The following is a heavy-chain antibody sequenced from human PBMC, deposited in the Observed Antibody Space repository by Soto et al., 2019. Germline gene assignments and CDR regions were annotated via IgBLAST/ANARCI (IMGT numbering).Heavy chain of an antibody. J-gene: IGHJ5*02. D-gene: IGHD3-22*01. CDR3: ASDAHHNSGYNQLDP. CDR1: GGTFRDLA. CDR2: ISYDGTNT. V-gene: IGHV3-30-3*01. Sequence: VGSLRVWWGAAGGTFRDLAVHLVRQAPGKGLEWVALISYDGTNTYYADSVKGRFTISKDTSKNTLYLQMNSLRAEDTAVYFCASDAHHNSGYNQLDPRGQGTLVTVSS.